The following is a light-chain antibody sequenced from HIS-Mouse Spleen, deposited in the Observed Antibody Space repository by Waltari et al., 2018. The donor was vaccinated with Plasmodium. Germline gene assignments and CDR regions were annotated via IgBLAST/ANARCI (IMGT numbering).Light chain of an antibody. CDR2: RDS. CDR3: QVWDSSTV. V-gene: IGLV3-9*01. J-gene: IGLJ3*02. CDR1: NIGSKN. Sequence: SYELTQPLSVSVALGQTARITCGGNNIGSKNVHGDQQKPGQAPGVVIYRDSNRPSGTPGRFSGSNSGNTATLTISRAQAGDEADYYCQVWDSSTVFGGGTKLTVL.